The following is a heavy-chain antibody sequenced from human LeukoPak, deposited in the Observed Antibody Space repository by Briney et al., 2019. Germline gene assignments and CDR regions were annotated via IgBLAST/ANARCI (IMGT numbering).Heavy chain of an antibody. CDR3: AKGSSGYFADL. CDR1: ALIFNNNG. CDR2: ISNDGGGT. J-gene: IGHJ5*02. Sequence: PGGSLRLACAAAALIFNNNGLIWVRQAQGKGLQWVSAISNDGGGTTYADFVKGRFTISRDNSKNTLFQQMNSLRAEDTALYYCAKGSSGYFADLWGQGTLVTVSS. V-gene: IGHV3-23*01. D-gene: IGHD3-22*01.